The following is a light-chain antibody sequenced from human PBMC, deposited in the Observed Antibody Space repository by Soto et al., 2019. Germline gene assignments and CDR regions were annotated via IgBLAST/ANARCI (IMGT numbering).Light chain of an antibody. V-gene: IGKV3-20*01. CDR2: GAS. J-gene: IGKJ1*01. Sequence: EIVLTQSPGTLSLSPGEIATLSCRASQIVGYNYLAWYQQKPGQAPRLLIYGASSRASGIPGRFSGSGSGTDFTLTISRLEPEDFAVYFCQQYHNSPRTFGQGTKVDIK. CDR1: QIVGYNY. CDR3: QQYHNSPRT.